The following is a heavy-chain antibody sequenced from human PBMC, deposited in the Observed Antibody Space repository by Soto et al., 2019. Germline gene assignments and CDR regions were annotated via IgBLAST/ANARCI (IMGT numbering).Heavy chain of an antibody. D-gene: IGHD6-13*01. CDR1: GGSISSGDYY. CDR2: IYYSGST. CDR3: ARVSAAALFDY. V-gene: IGHV4-30-4*01. Sequence: KSSETLSLTCTVSGGSISSGDYYWSWIRQPPGKGLEWIGYIYYSGSTYYNPSLKSRVTISVDTSKNQFSLKLSSVTAADTAVYYCARVSAAALFDYWGQGTLVTVS. J-gene: IGHJ4*02.